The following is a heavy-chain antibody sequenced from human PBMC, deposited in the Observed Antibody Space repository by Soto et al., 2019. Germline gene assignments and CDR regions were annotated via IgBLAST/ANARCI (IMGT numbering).Heavy chain of an antibody. CDR3: ARTPSQSRSYRYFDY. D-gene: IGHD1-26*01. CDR2: INPSGGST. V-gene: IGHV1-46*01. Sequence: ASVKVSCKASGYTFTSYYMHWVRQAPGQGLEWMGIINPSGGSTSYAQKFQGRVTMTRDTSTSTVYMELSSLRSEDTAVYYCARTPSQSRSYRYFDYWGQGTLVTASS. J-gene: IGHJ4*02. CDR1: GYTFTSYY.